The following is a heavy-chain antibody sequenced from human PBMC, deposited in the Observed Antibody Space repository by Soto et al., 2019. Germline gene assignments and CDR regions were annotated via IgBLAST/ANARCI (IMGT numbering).Heavy chain of an antibody. J-gene: IGHJ5*02. CDR2: IKQDGSEK. CDR1: GFTLSTYW. CDR3: ARDRHYYGSGINWFDL. V-gene: IGHV3-7*01. Sequence: GGSLRLSCAASGFTLSTYWMSWVRQAPGKGLEWVANIKQDGSEKNYVDSVKGRFTISRGNAKNSLFRQMNSLRAEDTAVYYCARDRHYYGSGINWFDLWGQGTLVTVSS. D-gene: IGHD3-10*01.